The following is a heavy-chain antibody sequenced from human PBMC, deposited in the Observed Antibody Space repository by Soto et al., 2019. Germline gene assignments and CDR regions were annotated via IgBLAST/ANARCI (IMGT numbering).Heavy chain of an antibody. Sequence: SETLSLTCAVSGGSISSGGYSWSWIRQPPGKGLEWIGYIYHSGSTYYNPSLKSRVTISVDRSKNQFSLKLSSVTAADTAVYYCARAGYCSGGSCYSPSGMDVWGQGTTVTVSS. J-gene: IGHJ6*02. V-gene: IGHV4-30-2*01. CDR2: IYHSGST. D-gene: IGHD2-15*01. CDR3: ARAGYCSGGSCYSPSGMDV. CDR1: GGSISSGGYS.